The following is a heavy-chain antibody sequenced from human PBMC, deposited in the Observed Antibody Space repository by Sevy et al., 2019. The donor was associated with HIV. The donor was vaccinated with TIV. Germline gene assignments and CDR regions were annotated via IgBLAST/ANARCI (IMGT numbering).Heavy chain of an antibody. V-gene: IGHV3-53*01. Sequence: GGSLRLSCAVSGFTVSSVHLDWVRQAPGKGLEWVSVIYSDGSTYYADSVKGRFTVSRDNSKNTVFLQMNSLRVEDTAVYHCCRDWYGSGLFMSDFWGQGSLVTVSS. CDR3: CRDWYGSGLFMSDF. CDR2: IYSDGST. CDR1: GFTVSSVH. D-gene: IGHD6-19*01. J-gene: IGHJ4*02.